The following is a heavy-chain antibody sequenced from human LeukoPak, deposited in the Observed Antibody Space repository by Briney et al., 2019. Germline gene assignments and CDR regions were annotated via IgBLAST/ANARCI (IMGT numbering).Heavy chain of an antibody. V-gene: IGHV4-31*03. Sequence: PSQTLSLTCIVSGGSISSGGYYWSWIRQHPGKGLEWIGYIYYSGSTYYNPSLKSRVTISVDTSKNQFSLKLSSVTAADTAVYYCARDARSMTTVDYYYYGMDVWGQGTTVTVSS. CDR1: GGSISSGGYY. CDR3: ARDARSMTTVDYYYYGMDV. CDR2: IYYSGST. J-gene: IGHJ6*02. D-gene: IGHD4-23*01.